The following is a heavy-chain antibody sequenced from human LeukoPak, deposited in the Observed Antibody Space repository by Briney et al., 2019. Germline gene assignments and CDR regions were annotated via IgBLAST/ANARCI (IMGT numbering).Heavy chain of an antibody. D-gene: IGHD6-6*01. CDR2: INPNSGGT. CDR3: ARTTPYSSSSNDAFDI. V-gene: IGHV1-2*02. CDR1: GYTFTSYG. J-gene: IGHJ3*02. Sequence: GASVKVSCKASGYTFTSYGISWVRQAPGQGLEWMGWINPNSGGTNYAQKFQGRVTMTRDTSISTAYMELSRLRSDDTAVYYCARTTPYSSSSNDAFDIWGQGTLVTVSS.